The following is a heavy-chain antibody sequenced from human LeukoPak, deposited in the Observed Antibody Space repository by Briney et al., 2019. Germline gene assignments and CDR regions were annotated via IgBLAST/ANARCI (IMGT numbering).Heavy chain of an antibody. D-gene: IGHD6-13*01. V-gene: IGHV3-7*01. CDR2: INQDGSVT. J-gene: IGHJ4*02. CDR1: GFSFSSYW. Sequence: PGGSLRLSCTASGFSFSSYWMSWVRQTPEKGLEFVANINQDGSVTNYVGSLKGRCTISRDNAKKSLYLEIRSLRADDTALYYCARDPGSSSFDLWGRGTLVTVSS. CDR3: ARDPGSSSFDL.